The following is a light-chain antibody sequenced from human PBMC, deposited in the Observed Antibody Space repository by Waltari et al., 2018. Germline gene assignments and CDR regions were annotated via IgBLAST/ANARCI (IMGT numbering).Light chain of an antibody. J-gene: IGKJ4*01. V-gene: IGKV3-11*01. CDR2: DAS. CDR1: QSVSSS. CDR3: QQRSSWPLT. Sequence: EIVLTQSPATLSLSSGDRATLPCRASQSVSSSLAWYQPRPGQAPRLLIYDASNRATGIPARFSGSGSGTDFTLTISSLGPEDFAVYYCQQRSSWPLTFGGGTKVEVK.